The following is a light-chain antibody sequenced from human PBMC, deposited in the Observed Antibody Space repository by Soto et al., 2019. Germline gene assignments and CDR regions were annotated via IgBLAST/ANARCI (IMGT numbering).Light chain of an antibody. CDR2: EVN. CDR3: NSYVGSNNYV. CDR1: SSDITDNKY. V-gene: IGLV2-8*01. J-gene: IGLJ1*01. Sequence: QSALTQPPSASGSPGQSVTISCTGTSSDITDNKYVSWFQQHPGKDPKVLIYEVNKRPSGVPDRFSGSKSGNTASLTVSGLHADVEADYYCNSYVGSNNYVFGAGTKVTVL.